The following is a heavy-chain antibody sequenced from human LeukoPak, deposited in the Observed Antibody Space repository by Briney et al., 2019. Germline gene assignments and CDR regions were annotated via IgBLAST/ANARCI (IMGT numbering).Heavy chain of an antibody. CDR1: GGSISSGSYY. V-gene: IGHV4-61*02. CDR2: IYTSGST. Sequence: PSETLSLTCTVSGGSISSGSYYWSWIRQPAGKGLEWIGRIYTSGSTNYNPSLKSRVTISVDTSKNQFSLKLSSVTAADAAFYYCAKEYSGSVGSFQYWGHGSLVTVSS. CDR3: AKEYSGSVGSFQY. D-gene: IGHD1-26*01. J-gene: IGHJ4*01.